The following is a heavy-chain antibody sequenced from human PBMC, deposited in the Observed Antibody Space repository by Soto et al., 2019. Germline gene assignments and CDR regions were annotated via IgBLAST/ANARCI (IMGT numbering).Heavy chain of an antibody. V-gene: IGHV1-69*01. J-gene: IGHJ4*02. Sequence: QVQLVQSGADVKKPGSSVKVSCQASGVTFSSETLGWVRQAPGQGLEWVGGIIPLFGTASYAQKFQVRVTITADESTSTVYRELSSLRSDDSAVYFCATELGENPASPFDAWGQGTLVTVSS. CDR1: GVTFSSET. CDR3: ATELGENPASPFDA. D-gene: IGHD3-10*01. CDR2: IIPLFGTA.